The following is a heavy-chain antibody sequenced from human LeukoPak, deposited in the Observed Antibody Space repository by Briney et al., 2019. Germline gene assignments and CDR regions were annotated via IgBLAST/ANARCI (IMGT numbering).Heavy chain of an antibody. Sequence: GGSLRLSCSASGFTFRSYAMRWVRQAPGKGLEWVAAISYDGSNKYNADSVKGRFTISRDTSKNTLYLQMNRLRAEDTAVDYCARAGELAVLGVIMWFDYWGQGTLVTVSS. V-gene: IGHV3-30*04. J-gene: IGHJ4*02. CDR3: ARAGELAVLGVIMWFDY. CDR2: ISYDGSNK. CDR1: GFTFRSYA. D-gene: IGHD3-10*01.